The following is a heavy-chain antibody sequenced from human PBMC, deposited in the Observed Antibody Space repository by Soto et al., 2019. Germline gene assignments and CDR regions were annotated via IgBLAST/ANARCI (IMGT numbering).Heavy chain of an antibody. Sequence: QVQLVQSGAEVKKPGASVKVSCKASGYTFTSYDINWVRQATGQGLEWMGWMNPNSGNTGYAQKFQGRVTRTRNTSMSTAYMELGSLRSEDTAVYYCARLGNFKYYDYVWGSYHPDLDYWGQGTLVTVSS. V-gene: IGHV1-8*01. D-gene: IGHD3-16*02. CDR1: GYTFTSYD. CDR3: ARLGNFKYYDYVWGSYHPDLDY. CDR2: MNPNSGNT. J-gene: IGHJ4*02.